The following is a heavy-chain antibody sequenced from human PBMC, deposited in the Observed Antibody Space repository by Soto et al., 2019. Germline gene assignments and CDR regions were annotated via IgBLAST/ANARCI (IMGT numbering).Heavy chain of an antibody. J-gene: IGHJ4*02. Sequence: QVQLVQSGAEVKKPGSSVKVSCKASGGTFSSYTISWVRQAPGQGLEWMGRIIPILGIANYAQKVQGRGKITADKSTSTAYLELSSLRSEDTAVYYCAPTPKDTTMVRLDYWGQGTLVTVSS. CDR3: APTPKDTTMVRLDY. V-gene: IGHV1-69*02. CDR2: IIPILGIA. D-gene: IGHD5-18*01. CDR1: GGTFSSYT.